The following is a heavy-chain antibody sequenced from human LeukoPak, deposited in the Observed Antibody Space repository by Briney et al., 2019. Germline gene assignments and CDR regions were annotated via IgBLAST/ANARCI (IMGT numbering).Heavy chain of an antibody. V-gene: IGHV4-34*01. J-gene: IGHJ1*01. CDR1: GGSFSGYY. D-gene: IGHD6-13*01. CDR3: ARGQYSSSWYPEYFQH. CDR2: INHSGST. Sequence: PSETLSLTCAVYGGSFSGYYWSWIRQPPGKGLEWIGEINHSGSTNHNPSLKSRVTISVDTSKNQFSLKLSSVTAADTAVYYCARGQYSSSWYPEYFQHWGQGTLVTASS.